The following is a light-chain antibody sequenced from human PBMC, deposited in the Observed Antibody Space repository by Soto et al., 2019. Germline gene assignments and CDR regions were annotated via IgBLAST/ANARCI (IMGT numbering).Light chain of an antibody. V-gene: IGKV3-15*01. CDR1: QSVSSN. Sequence: EIVMTQSPATLSVSPGERATLSCRASQSVSSNLAWYQQKPGQAPRLLIYGASTRATGIPARFSGSVYGTEFTLTISSLQSEDFAVYYCQQYNNWPPWTFGQGNKVEIK. CDR2: GAS. J-gene: IGKJ1*01. CDR3: QQYNNWPPWT.